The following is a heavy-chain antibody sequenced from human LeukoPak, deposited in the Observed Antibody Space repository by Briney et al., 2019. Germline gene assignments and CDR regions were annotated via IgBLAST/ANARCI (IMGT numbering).Heavy chain of an antibody. D-gene: IGHD3-10*01. V-gene: IGHV3-9*01. Sequence: GGSLRLSCAASGFTFDDYAMHWVRQAPGKGLEWVSGISWNSGSIGYADSVKGRFTISRDNAKNSLYLQMNSLRAEDTAVYYCARDEGFGESLFDYWGQGTLVTVSS. CDR1: GFTFDDYA. CDR3: ARDEGFGESLFDY. CDR2: ISWNSGSI. J-gene: IGHJ4*02.